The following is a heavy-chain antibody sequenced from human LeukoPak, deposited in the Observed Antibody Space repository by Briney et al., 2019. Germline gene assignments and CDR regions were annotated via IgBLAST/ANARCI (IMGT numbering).Heavy chain of an antibody. J-gene: IGHJ5*02. Sequence: SETLSLTCTVSGGSISSHYWSWIRQPPGKGLEWIGYIYYSGSTNYNPSLKSRVTISVDTPKNQFSLKLSSVTAADTAVYYCARDRSGPEGFDPWGQGTLVTVSS. CDR1: GGSISSHY. V-gene: IGHV4-59*11. CDR3: ARDRSGPEGFDP. CDR2: IYYSGST. D-gene: IGHD3-10*01.